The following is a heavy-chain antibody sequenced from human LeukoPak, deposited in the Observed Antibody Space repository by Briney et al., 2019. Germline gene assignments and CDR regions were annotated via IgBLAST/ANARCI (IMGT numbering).Heavy chain of an antibody. J-gene: IGHJ3*02. CDR3: ARRRLSAVSTHDAFDI. CDR1: GGSISSSSYY. CDR2: IYYSGNT. V-gene: IGHV4-39*01. D-gene: IGHD4-11*01. Sequence: SETLSLTCTVSGGSISSSSYYWGWIRQPPGKGLEWIGSIYYSGNTYYNPSLKSRVTISVDTSQNQFSLRLRSVTAADTAVYYCARRRLSAVSTHDAFDIWGQGTVVTVSS.